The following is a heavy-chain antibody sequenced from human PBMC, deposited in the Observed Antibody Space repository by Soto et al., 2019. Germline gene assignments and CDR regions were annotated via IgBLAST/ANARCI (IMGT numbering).Heavy chain of an antibody. D-gene: IGHD5-18*01. Sequence: QVQLQESGPGLVKPSQTLSLTCTVSGGSISSGGYYWTWIRQHPGKGLEWIGYIYYSGDTYYNPSLKSRFTISVATSKNQFSLKLSSVTAADTAVYYCARSSYGLYYFDYWGQGTLVTVSS. V-gene: IGHV4-31*03. J-gene: IGHJ4*02. CDR2: IYYSGDT. CDR3: ARSSYGLYYFDY. CDR1: GGSISSGGYY.